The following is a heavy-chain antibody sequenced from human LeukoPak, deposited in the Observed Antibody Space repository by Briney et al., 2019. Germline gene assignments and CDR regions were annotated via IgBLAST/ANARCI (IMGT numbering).Heavy chain of an antibody. V-gene: IGHV3-23*01. J-gene: IGHJ5*02. CDR1: GFSFSSYA. Sequence: GGSLRLSCAASGFSFSSYAMSWVRQAPGKGLEWVSTISGSGGSTYYADSVKGRFTISRDNSKNTLYLQMNSLRAEDTAVYYCAKVPKLYGSGSYPGWFDPWGQGTLVTVSS. D-gene: IGHD3-10*01. CDR3: AKVPKLYGSGSYPGWFDP. CDR2: ISGSGGST.